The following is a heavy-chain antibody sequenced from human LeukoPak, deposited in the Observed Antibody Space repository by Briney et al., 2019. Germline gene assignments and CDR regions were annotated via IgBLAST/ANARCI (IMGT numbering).Heavy chain of an antibody. CDR1: GGSISSFH. D-gene: IGHD2-2*01. CDR2: IYSSGGT. V-gene: IGHV4-4*07. CDR3: ASGGPRDCSTTSCYDHY. J-gene: IGHJ4*02. Sequence: SETLSRTCTVSGGSISSFHWSWIRQPAGKGLEWIGRIYSSGGTDYNPSLKSRVTISVDKSKNQFSLRLSSVTAADTAVYYCASGGPRDCSTTSCYDHYWGQGTLVTVSS.